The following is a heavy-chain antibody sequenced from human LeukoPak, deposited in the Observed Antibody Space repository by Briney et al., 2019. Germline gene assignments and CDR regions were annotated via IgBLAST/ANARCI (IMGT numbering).Heavy chain of an antibody. D-gene: IGHD3-9*01. J-gene: IGHJ4*02. CDR3: ARGADWYDY. Sequence: GGSLRLSRAASGFTFSSYWMSWVRQAPGKGLEWVANIKRDGSQKYNVDSVKGRFTISRDNAKNSLYLQMNSLRAEDTAVYYCARGADWYDYWGQGTLVTVSS. V-gene: IGHV3-7*03. CDR2: IKRDGSQK. CDR1: GFTFSSYW.